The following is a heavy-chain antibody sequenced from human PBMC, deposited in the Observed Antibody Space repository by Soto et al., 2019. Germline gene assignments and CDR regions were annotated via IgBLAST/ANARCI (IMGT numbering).Heavy chain of an antibody. V-gene: IGHV5-51*01. J-gene: IGHJ3*01. Sequence: LGESLKSACPVYADSFSTYWIGWVSQMPGKGLGWMGVSYPGESDTRYSPSFEGQVSISADKSTSTAYLQWDSLKASDTAIYYCTRQLTEINYGDIGPNYVFACGGQGTMVPVS. CDR3: TRQLTEINYGDIGPNYVFAC. CDR1: ADSFSTYW. D-gene: IGHD2-21*01. CDR2: SYPGESDT.